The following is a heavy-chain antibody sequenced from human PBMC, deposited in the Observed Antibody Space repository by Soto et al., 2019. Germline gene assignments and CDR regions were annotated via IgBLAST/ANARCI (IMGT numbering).Heavy chain of an antibody. CDR2: IVNDGSEQ. J-gene: IGHJ4*02. D-gene: IGHD4-17*01. CDR3: ARDDNYADTGHDH. Sequence: QVQLVESGGGVVRPGRSLRLSCAATGFSFSTHGMHWVRQAPGKGLEWVAVIVNDGSEQDYSDSVKGRFTISRDNSKNTLYLQMNNLSTEDTAVCYCARDDNYADTGHDHWGQGNLVTVS. CDR1: GFSFSTHG. V-gene: IGHV3-33*01.